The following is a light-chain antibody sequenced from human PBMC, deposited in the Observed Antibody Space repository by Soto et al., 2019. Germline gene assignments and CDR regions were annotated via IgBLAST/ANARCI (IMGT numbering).Light chain of an antibody. CDR1: QNVDTKY. J-gene: IGKJ4*01. V-gene: IGKV3-15*01. CDR2: GDS. CDR3: QRYNNWPLT. Sequence: SWAPGGRSTLSCRSGQNVDTKYLAWYQFRPGLAPRIIIFGDSTRATGVPARFSGSRSGTEFTLTINSLQSEDFAVYYCQRYNNWPLTFGGGTKVDIK.